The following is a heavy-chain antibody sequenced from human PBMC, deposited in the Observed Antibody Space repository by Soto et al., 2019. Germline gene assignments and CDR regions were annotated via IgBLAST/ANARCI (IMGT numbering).Heavy chain of an antibody. CDR2: ISATGTNT. D-gene: IGHD6-13*01. Sequence: EVQLMESGGGLVQPGGSLRLSCAASEFSFSSYALNWVRQAPGKGLEWVSAISATGTNTYYADSVKGRFTISRDNSKSTLFLQLDSLSPEDTAVYYCATYSSPFDYWGQGTLVTVSS. CDR1: EFSFSSYA. J-gene: IGHJ4*02. CDR3: ATYSSPFDY. V-gene: IGHV3-23*01.